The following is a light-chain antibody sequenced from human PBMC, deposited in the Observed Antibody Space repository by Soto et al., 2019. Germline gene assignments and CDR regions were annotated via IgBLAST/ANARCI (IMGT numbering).Light chain of an antibody. CDR1: QSVSSN. CDR3: QQYNNWWT. J-gene: IGKJ1*01. CDR2: DAS. Sequence: ENVLTQSPATLSLCPGERATLSCRASQSVSSNLAWYQQKPGQAPRLLIFDASNRATGIPARFSGSGSGTEFTLTISSLQSEDFAVYYCQQYNNWWTFGQGTKVDI. V-gene: IGKV3D-15*01.